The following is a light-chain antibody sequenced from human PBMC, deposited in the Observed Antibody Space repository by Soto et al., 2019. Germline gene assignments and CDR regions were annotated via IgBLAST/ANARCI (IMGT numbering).Light chain of an antibody. CDR3: QQYYTIPLT. J-gene: IGKJ4*01. CDR2: DAS. CDR1: QSVSSN. V-gene: IGKV3D-15*01. Sequence: EIVMTQSPATLSVSPGERATLSCRASQSVSSNLAWYQQKPGQAPRLLIYDASNRATGTPARFSGSGSGTDFTLTISSLQAEDVAVYYCQQYYTIPLTFGGGTKVDIK.